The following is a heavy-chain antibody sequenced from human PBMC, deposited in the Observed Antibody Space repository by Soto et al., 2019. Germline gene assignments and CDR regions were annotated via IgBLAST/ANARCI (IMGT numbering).Heavy chain of an antibody. CDR1: GYTFTGYY. CDR3: ARSPSSSVYFDY. D-gene: IGHD6-6*01. V-gene: IGHV1-2*04. J-gene: IGHJ4*02. CDR2: INPNSGGT. Sequence: ASVKLSCKASGYTFTGYYMHCVRQAPGQGLEWMGWINPNSGGTNYAQKFQGWVTMTRDTSISTAYMELSRLRSDDTAVYYCARSPSSSVYFDYWGQGTLVTVSS.